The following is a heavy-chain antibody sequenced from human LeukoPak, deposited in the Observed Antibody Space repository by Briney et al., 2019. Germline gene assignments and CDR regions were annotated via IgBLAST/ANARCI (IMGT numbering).Heavy chain of an antibody. V-gene: IGHV3-30*02. J-gene: IGHJ5*02. CDR1: GFTFSSYG. D-gene: IGHD6-13*01. Sequence: GGSLRLSCAASGFTFSSYGMHWVRQAPGKGLEWVAFIRYDGSNKYYADSVKGRFTISRDNSKNTLYLQMNSLRAEDTAVYYCAKVGYSSSWSGWFDPWGQGTLVTVSS. CDR3: AKVGYSSSWSGWFDP. CDR2: IRYDGSNK.